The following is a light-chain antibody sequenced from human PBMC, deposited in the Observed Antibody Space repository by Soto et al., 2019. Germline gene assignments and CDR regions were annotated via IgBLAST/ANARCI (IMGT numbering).Light chain of an antibody. V-gene: IGKV1-5*01. CDR1: QSITTW. J-gene: IGKJ1*01. CDR3: QQYNNWPRT. Sequence: DITMTQSPSTLSATVGDRVVIPCRASQSITTWLAWYQQKPAKAPKLLIGDASSLESGVPSRFSGSGSGTEFTLTISSLQPDDFAVYYCQQYNNWPRTFGQGTKVDI. CDR2: DAS.